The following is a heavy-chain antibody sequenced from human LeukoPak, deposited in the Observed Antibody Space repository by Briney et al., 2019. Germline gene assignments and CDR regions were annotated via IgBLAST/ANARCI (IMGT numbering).Heavy chain of an antibody. Sequence: GGSLRLSCAASGFTFNTYWMHWVRQAPGKGLVWVARVNREGTTTTYADSVKGRFTISRDNAKNTLYLQMNNLRAEDTAVYYCARDLDWILFDYWGQGTLVTVPS. CDR1: GFTFNTYW. J-gene: IGHJ4*02. D-gene: IGHD3-9*01. CDR2: VNREGTTT. CDR3: ARDLDWILFDY. V-gene: IGHV3-74*03.